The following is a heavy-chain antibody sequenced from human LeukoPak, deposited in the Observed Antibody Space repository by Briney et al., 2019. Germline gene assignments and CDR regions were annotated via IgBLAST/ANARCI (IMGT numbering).Heavy chain of an antibody. CDR2: IKQDGSEK. J-gene: IGHJ6*04. Sequence: GGSLRLSCAASGFTFSSYWMSWVRQAPGKGLEWVANIKQDGSEKYYVDSVKGRFTISRDNSKNTLYLQMNSLRAEDTAVYYCARVAVTIYYYYYGMDVWGKGTTVTVSS. D-gene: IGHD6-19*01. CDR3: ARVAVTIYYYYYGMDV. V-gene: IGHV3-7*04. CDR1: GFTFSSYW.